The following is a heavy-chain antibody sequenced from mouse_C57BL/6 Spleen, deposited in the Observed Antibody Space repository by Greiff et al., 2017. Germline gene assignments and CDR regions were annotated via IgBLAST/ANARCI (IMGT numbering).Heavy chain of an antibody. D-gene: IGHD2-13*01. J-gene: IGHJ4*01. CDR3: AREGETCSLGY. CDR2: IFPGSGST. Sequence: QVQLTQSGPELVRPGASVKISCKAPGYTFPSHWMQWVRQRPGQGLEWIGEIFPGSGSTYYNEKFKGKATLTVDTSSSTAYMQLSSLTSEDSAVYFCAREGETCSLGYWGQGTLVTVAS. CDR1: GYTFPSHW. V-gene: IGHV1-56*01.